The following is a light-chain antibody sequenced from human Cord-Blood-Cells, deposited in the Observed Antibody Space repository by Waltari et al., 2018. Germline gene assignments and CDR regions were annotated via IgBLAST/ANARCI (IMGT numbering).Light chain of an antibody. CDR3: AAWDDSLSGPV. J-gene: IGLJ3*02. CDR2: RND. V-gene: IGLV1-47*01. Sequence: QSVLTQPPSASGTPGQRVTISCSGSSSNFGSNYVYWYQQLPGTAPELLIYRNDQRPSGVPVRFSGAKSDTSASLAISGLRSEDEADYYCAAWDDSLSGPVFGGGTKLTVL. CDR1: SSNFGSNY.